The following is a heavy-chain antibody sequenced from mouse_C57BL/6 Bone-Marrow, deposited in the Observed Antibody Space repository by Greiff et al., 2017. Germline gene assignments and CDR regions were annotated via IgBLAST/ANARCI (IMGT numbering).Heavy chain of an antibody. J-gene: IGHJ2*01. CDR2: IYPGDGDT. D-gene: IGHD1-1*01. Sequence: QVQLKESGAELVKPGASVKISCKASGYAFSSYWMNWVKQRPGKGLEWIGQIYPGDGDTNYNGKFKGKATLTADKSSSTAYMQLSSLTSEDSAVYFCARRAITTVVAKDYFDYWGKGTTLTVSS. V-gene: IGHV1-80*01. CDR1: GYAFSSYW. CDR3: ARRAITTVVAKDYFDY.